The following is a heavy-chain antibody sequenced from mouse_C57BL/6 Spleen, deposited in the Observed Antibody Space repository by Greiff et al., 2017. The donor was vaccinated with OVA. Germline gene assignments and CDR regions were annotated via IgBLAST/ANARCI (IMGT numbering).Heavy chain of an antibody. V-gene: IGHV1-81*01. D-gene: IGHD3-2*02. Sequence: QVQLKESGAELARPGASVKLSCKASGYTFTSYGISWVKQRTGQGLEWIGEIYPRSGNTYYNEKFKGKATLTADKSSSTAYMELRSLTSEDSAVYVCARGGSQATTDAMDYWGQGTSVTVSS. CDR1: GYTFTSYG. CDR3: ARGGSQATTDAMDY. CDR2: IYPRSGNT. J-gene: IGHJ4*01.